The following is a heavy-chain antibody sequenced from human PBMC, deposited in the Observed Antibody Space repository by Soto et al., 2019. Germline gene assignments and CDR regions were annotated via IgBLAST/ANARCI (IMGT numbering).Heavy chain of an antibody. V-gene: IGHV4-4*07. J-gene: IGHJ5*02. CDR1: GASISGFY. CDR2: IYATGTT. Sequence: SETLSLTCTVSGASISGFYWSWIRKSAGKGLEWIGRIYATGTTDYNPSLKSRVMISVDTSKKQFSLKLRSVTAADTAVYYCVRDGTKTLRDWFDPWGQGISVTVSS. D-gene: IGHD1-1*01. CDR3: VRDGTKTLRDWFDP.